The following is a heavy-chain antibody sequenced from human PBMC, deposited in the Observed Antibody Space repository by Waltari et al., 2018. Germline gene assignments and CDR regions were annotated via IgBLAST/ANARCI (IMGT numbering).Heavy chain of an antibody. D-gene: IGHD1-26*01. CDR3: ARDMERWSLDYYYYYSMDV. Sequence: QVQLVESGGGVVQPGRSLRLSCAASGFTFSSYGMHWVRQAPGKGLEWVAVIWYDGSNIYYTDSVKGRFTISRDNSKNTLYLQMNSLRAEDTAVYYCARDMERWSLDYYYYYSMDVWGQGTTVTVSS. CDR2: IWYDGSNI. CDR1: GFTFSSYG. V-gene: IGHV3-33*01. J-gene: IGHJ6*02.